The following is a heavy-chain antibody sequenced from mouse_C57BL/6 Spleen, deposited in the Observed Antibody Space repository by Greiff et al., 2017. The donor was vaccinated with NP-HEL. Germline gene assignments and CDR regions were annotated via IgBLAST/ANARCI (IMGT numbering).Heavy chain of an antibody. V-gene: IGHV5-17*01. D-gene: IGHD4-1*01. CDR3: AKPLGRGYFDV. J-gene: IGHJ1*03. CDR2: ISSGSSTI. CDR1: GFTFSDYG. Sequence: EVQLVESGGGLVKPGGSLKLSCAASGFTFSDYGMHWVRQAPEKGLEWVAYISSGSSTIYYADTVKGRFTISRDNAKNTLFLQMTSLRSEDTAMYYCAKPLGRGYFDVWGTGTTVTVSS.